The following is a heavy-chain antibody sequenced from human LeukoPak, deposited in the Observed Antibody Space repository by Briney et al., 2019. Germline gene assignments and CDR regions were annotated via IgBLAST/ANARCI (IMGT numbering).Heavy chain of an antibody. CDR3: ATDHTYSSSGPFDY. D-gene: IGHD6-6*01. CDR1: GYTFTGHY. J-gene: IGHJ4*02. V-gene: IGHV1-24*01. CDR2: FDPEDGET. Sequence: ASMTVSCKASGYTFTGHYMHWVRQAPGKGLEWMGGFDPEDGETIYAQKFQGRVTMTEDTSTDTAYMELSSLRSEDTAVYYCATDHTYSSSGPFDYWGQGTLVTVSS.